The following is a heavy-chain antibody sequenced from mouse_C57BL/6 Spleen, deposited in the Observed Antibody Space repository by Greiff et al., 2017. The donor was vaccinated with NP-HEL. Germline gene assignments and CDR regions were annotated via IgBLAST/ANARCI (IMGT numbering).Heavy chain of an antibody. Sequence: VQLQQSGPELVKPGASVKISCKASGYSFTGYYMNWVKQSPDKSLEWIGEINPSTGGTTYNQKFKAKATLTVDKSSSTAYMQLKSLTSEDSAVYYCARRLNYYGSSYNFDVWGTGTTVTVSS. J-gene: IGHJ1*03. CDR2: INPSTGGT. CDR3: ARRLNYYGSSYNFDV. V-gene: IGHV1-42*01. CDR1: GYSFTGYY. D-gene: IGHD1-1*01.